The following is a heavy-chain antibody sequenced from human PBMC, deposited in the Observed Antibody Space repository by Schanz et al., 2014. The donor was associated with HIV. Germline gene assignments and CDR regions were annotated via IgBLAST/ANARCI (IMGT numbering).Heavy chain of an antibody. V-gene: IGHV3-15*02. Sequence: EVQLVESGGALVQPGGSLRLSCAASGLAFNDYYMSWIRQAPGKGLEWVGQAKGSSRAGEIDYAAPVKGRFTISRDDSRNTLYLQMNSLKTEDTGLYYCVTDRYYLQFDNWGQGTLVTVSS. CDR3: VTDRYYLQFDN. CDR1: GLAFNDYY. J-gene: IGHJ4*02. CDR2: AKGSSRAGEI. D-gene: IGHD1-26*01.